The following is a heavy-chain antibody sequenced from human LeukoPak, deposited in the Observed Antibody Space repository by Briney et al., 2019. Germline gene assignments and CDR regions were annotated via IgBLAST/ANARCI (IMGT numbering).Heavy chain of an antibody. J-gene: IGHJ4*02. CDR1: GYSFISHW. CDR2: IYPGDSDT. CDR3: VGNYGSGSYRFDY. V-gene: IGHV5-51*01. D-gene: IGHD3-10*01. Sequence: GESLKISCKGSGYSFISHWIGWVRQMPGKGLEWMGIIYPGDSDTRYSLSFQGQVTISADTSISTAYLQWSSLKASDTAMYYCVGNYGSGSYRFDYWGQGTLVTVSA.